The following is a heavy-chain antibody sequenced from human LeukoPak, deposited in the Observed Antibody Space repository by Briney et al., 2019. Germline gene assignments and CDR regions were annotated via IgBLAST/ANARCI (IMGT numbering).Heavy chain of an antibody. V-gene: IGHV3-7*05. J-gene: IGHJ5*02. CDR3: ARLSSGWYS. D-gene: IGHD6-19*01. CDR2: IKEDGSGK. CDR1: GFTFSSYW. Sequence: GGSLRLSCAASGFTFSSYWMSWVRQAPGKALEWVANIKEDGSGKYYVDSVKGRFTISRDNAKNSLYLQMNSLRAEDTAVYYCARLSSGWYSWGQGTLVTVSS.